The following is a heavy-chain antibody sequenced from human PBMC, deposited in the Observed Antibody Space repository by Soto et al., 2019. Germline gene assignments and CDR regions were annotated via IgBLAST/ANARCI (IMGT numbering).Heavy chain of an antibody. Sequence: PVGSLRLSCAASGFPFSSYAMSWVRQAPVKVLEWVSAISGSGGSTYYADSLKVRFTISRDNSKNTLYLQMNSLRAEDTAVYYCAKASVSDFWSGYYDYYYYYGMDVWGQGTTVTVSS. CDR3: AKASVSDFWSGYYDYYYYYGMDV. V-gene: IGHV3-23*01. CDR1: GFPFSSYA. CDR2: ISGSGGST. D-gene: IGHD3-3*01. J-gene: IGHJ6*02.